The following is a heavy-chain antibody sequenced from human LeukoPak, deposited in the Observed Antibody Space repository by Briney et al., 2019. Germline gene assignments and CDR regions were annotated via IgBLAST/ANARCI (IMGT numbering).Heavy chain of an antibody. CDR1: GFTFSDSY. V-gene: IGHV3-11*04. D-gene: IGHD6-19*01. J-gene: IGHJ4*02. Sequence: GGSLRLSCAASGFTFSDSYMTWIRQAPGKGLEWVSYISNSGSSIYYADSVKGRFTTSRDNAKNSLYLQMNSLRAEDTAVYYCARDIAIQPIAVAPTGGYWGQGTLVTVSS. CDR2: ISNSGSSI. CDR3: ARDIAIQPIAVAPTGGY.